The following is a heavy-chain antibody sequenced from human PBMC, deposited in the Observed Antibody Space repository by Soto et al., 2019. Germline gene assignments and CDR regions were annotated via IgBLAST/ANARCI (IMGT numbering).Heavy chain of an antibody. V-gene: IGHV3-30*04. J-gene: IGHJ4*02. CDR3: ARAYGGYGIEEFDY. CDR1: GFTFSTHA. Sequence: QVQLVESGGGVGQPGRSLRLSCAASGFTFSTHAMHWVRQAPGKGLEWVAFISNDGRNKYYADSVKRRFTISRDNSKNTLYLQMNSLRAEDTAVYYCARAYGGYGIEEFDYWGQGTLVTVSS. CDR2: ISNDGRNK. D-gene: IGHD5-12*01.